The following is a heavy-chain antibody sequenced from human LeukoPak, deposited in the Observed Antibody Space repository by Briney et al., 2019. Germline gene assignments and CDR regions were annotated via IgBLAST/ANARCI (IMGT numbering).Heavy chain of an antibody. CDR2: INHDGTGT. CDR1: GF. V-gene: IGHV3-74*01. J-gene: IGHJ4*02. Sequence: PGGSLRLSCAASGFMHWVRQAPGKGLVWVSGINHDGTGTYYADSVKGRFTISRDNSKNTLYRQMNSLSADDTAVYYCASVFDSWGQGFLVTVSS. CDR3: ASVFDS.